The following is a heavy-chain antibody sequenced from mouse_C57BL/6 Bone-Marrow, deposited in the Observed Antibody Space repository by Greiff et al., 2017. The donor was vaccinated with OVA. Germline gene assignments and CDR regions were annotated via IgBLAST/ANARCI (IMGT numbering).Heavy chain of an antibody. J-gene: IGHJ1*03. CDR1: GFTFSDYY. V-gene: IGHV5-12*01. D-gene: IGHD2-13*01. CDR2: ISNGGGST. CDR3: ARYGDVWYFDV. Sequence: EVQVVESGGGLVQPGGSLKLSCAASGFTFSDYYMYWVRQTPETRLEWVAAISNGGGSTYYPDTVKGRFTLSRDNAKNTLYLQMSRLKSEDTAMDYCARYGDVWYFDVWGTGTTVTVSS.